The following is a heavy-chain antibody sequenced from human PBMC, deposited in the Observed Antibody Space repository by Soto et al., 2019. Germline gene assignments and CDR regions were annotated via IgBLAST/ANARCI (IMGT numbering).Heavy chain of an antibody. CDR3: ARVTSMVRGVIDNWFDP. CDR1: GGTFSSYA. CDR2: IIPMYGPA. Sequence: QVPLVQSGAEVKKPGSSVTVSCKASGGTFSSYAIHWVRQAPGQGLEWMGGIIPMYGPAKYAQRFQGRVTITADESTPTVYMELTSLPSQDTAVYSCARVTSMVRGVIDNWFDPWGHGTLVTVSS. J-gene: IGHJ5*02. D-gene: IGHD3-10*01. V-gene: IGHV1-69*01.